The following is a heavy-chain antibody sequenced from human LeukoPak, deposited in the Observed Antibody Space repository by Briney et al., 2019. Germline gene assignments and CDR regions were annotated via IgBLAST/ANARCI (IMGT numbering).Heavy chain of an antibody. Sequence: SETLSLTCTVYGGSFSDYSWSWIRQPPGKGLEWIGEINHSGSTNYNPSLKSRVTISVDTSETQFSLKLSSVTAADTAVYYCARDRGTWNDDGFDYWGQGTLVTVSS. CDR2: INHSGST. D-gene: IGHD1-1*01. J-gene: IGHJ4*02. V-gene: IGHV4-34*01. CDR1: GGSFSDYS. CDR3: ARDRGTWNDDGFDY.